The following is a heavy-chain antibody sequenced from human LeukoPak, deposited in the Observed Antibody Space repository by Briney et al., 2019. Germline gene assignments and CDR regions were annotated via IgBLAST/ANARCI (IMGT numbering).Heavy chain of an antibody. CDR2: IYYSGST. V-gene: IGHV4-31*03. Sequence: SETLSLTCTVSGGSISSGGYYWSWIRQHPGKGLEWIGYIYYSGSTYYNPSLKSRVTISVDTSKNQFSLKLSSVTAADTAVYYCARGTTVGIYYYNGMDVWGQGTTVTVSS. J-gene: IGHJ6*02. CDR1: GGSISSGGYY. D-gene: IGHD4-11*01. CDR3: ARGTTVGIYYYNGMDV.